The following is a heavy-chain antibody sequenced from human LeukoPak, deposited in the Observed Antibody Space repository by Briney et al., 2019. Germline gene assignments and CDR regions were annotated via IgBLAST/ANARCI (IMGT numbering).Heavy chain of an antibody. V-gene: IGHV3-23*01. D-gene: IGHD1-26*01. CDR3: AKEGSGSYYYYYYYYYMDV. CDR2: ISGSGGST. Sequence: GGSLRLSCAASGFTFSSYAMSWVRQAPGKGLEWVSAISGSGGSTYYADSVQGRFTISRDNSKNTLYLQMNSLRAEDTAVYYCAKEGSGSYYYYYYYYYMDVWGKGTTVTISS. CDR1: GFTFSSYA. J-gene: IGHJ6*03.